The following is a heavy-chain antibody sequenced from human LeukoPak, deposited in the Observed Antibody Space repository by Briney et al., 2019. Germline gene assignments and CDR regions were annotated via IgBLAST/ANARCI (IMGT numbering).Heavy chain of an antibody. V-gene: IGHV3-9*01. CDR3: AKTSGYSSGWYDY. J-gene: IGHJ4*02. CDR1: GFTFDDYA. D-gene: IGHD6-19*01. CDR2: ISWDSGSI. Sequence: GGSLRLSCAASGFTFDDYAMHWVRQAPGKGLECVSCISWDSGSIGYADSGKGRFTISRDNAKNSLYLQMNSLRAEDTALYYCAKTSGYSSGWYDYWGQGTLVTVSS.